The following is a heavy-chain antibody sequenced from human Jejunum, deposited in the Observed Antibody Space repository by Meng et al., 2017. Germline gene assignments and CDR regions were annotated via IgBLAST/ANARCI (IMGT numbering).Heavy chain of an antibody. Sequence: SETLSLTCTVSGDSVSNSFCTWTRQTPGKGLEWIGYMFDSGGTNYNHSLKSRVTISVDTSKNQFSLKLNSVTAADTAVYYCARALERGYYFAYWGQGILVTVSS. D-gene: IGHD5-24*01. J-gene: IGHJ4*02. CDR3: ARALERGYYFAY. V-gene: IGHV4-59*02. CDR2: MFDSGGT. CDR1: GDSVSNSF.